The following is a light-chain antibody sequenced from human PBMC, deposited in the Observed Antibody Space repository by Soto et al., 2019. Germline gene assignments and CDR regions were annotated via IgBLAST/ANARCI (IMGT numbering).Light chain of an antibody. CDR3: CSHAGSYTLV. V-gene: IGLV2-11*01. Sequence: QSVLTQPRSVSGSPGQSVTISCTGTSSDVGGYNYVSWYQQHPGKAPKLMICDVSKRPSGVPDRFSGSKSGNTASLTISGLQSEDEADYYCCSHAGSYTLVFGGGTKLTVL. CDR1: SSDVGGYNY. J-gene: IGLJ2*01. CDR2: DVS.